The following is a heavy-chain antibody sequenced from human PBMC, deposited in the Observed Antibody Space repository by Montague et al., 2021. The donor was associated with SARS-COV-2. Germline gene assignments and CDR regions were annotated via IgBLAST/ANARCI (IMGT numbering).Heavy chain of an antibody. CDR1: GGSFSGYY. V-gene: IGHV4-34*01. CDR2: INHSGST. CDR3: ARGGGYSYGGIDY. Sequence: SETLSLTCAVYGGSFSGYYWSWIRQPPGKGLEWIGEINHSGSTNYNPSXKSRVTISVDTSKNQFSLKLSSVIAADTAVYYCARGGGYSYGGIDYWGQGTLVTVSS. D-gene: IGHD5-18*01. J-gene: IGHJ4*02.